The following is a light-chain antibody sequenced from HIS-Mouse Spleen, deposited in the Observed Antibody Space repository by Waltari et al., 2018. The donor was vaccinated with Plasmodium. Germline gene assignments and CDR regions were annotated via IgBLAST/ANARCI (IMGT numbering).Light chain of an antibody. J-gene: IGLJ2*01. Sequence: QSALTQPASVSGSPGPSITISCTGTSSDVGSYNLVSWYQQHPGKAPKRMIYEGSKRPSGVPNRFSGSKSGNTASLTISGLQAEDEADYYCCSYAGSSTFVVFGGGTKLTVL. CDR2: EGS. CDR3: CSYAGSSTFVV. V-gene: IGLV2-23*03. CDR1: SSDVGSYNL.